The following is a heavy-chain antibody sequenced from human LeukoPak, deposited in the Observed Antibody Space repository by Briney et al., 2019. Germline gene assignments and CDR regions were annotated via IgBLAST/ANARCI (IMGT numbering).Heavy chain of an antibody. V-gene: IGHV4-38-2*02. CDR3: ARHYYDSSGYYHRAGWSDP. Sequence: SETLSLTCTVSGYSISSGYYWGWIRQPPGKGLEWIGSIYHSGSTYYNPSLKSRVTISVDTSKNQFSLKLSSVTAADTAVYYCARHYYDSSGYYHRAGWSDPWGQGTLVTVSS. CDR1: GYSISSGYY. CDR2: IYHSGST. J-gene: IGHJ5*02. D-gene: IGHD3-22*01.